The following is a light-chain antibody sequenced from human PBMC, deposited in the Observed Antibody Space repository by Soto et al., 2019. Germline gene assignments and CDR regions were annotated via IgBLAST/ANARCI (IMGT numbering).Light chain of an antibody. V-gene: IGKV1-12*02. CDR3: KQANSFPYT. Sequence: DIQMTQSPSSVSATVGDRATITCRSSQGISSWLAWYQQKPEKAPTRLIYAASSLQSGVPSRFSGSGSGTDFTLTISSLQPEDFAAYYCKQANSFPYTFGQGTKLEIK. J-gene: IGKJ2*01. CDR2: AAS. CDR1: QGISSW.